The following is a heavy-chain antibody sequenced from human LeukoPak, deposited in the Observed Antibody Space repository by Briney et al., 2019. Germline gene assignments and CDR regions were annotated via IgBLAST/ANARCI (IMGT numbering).Heavy chain of an antibody. D-gene: IGHD3-16*02. CDR3: ARVVREEDGMDV. J-gene: IGHJ6*02. CDR1: GYSFTSYW. CDR2: IDPSDSYT. V-gene: IGHV5-10-1*01. Sequence: GGSLRLFCKGSGYSFTSYWISWVRQMPGKGLEWMGRIDPSDSYTNYSPSFQGHVTISADKSISTAFLQWSSLKASDTAMYYCARVVREEDGMDVWGQGTTVTVSS.